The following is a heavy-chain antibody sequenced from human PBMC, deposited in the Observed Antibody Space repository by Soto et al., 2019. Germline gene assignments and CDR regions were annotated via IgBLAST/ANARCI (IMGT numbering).Heavy chain of an antibody. Sequence: QVQLVESGGGVVQPGRSLRLSCAASGFTFSSYAMHWVRQAPGKGLEWVAVISYDGSNKYYADSVKGRFTISRDNSKNTLYLQMNSLRAEDTAVYYCAREGDYGDDLFDPWGQGTLVTVSS. V-gene: IGHV3-30-3*01. CDR1: GFTFSSYA. CDR2: ISYDGSNK. D-gene: IGHD4-17*01. J-gene: IGHJ5*02. CDR3: AREGDYGDDLFDP.